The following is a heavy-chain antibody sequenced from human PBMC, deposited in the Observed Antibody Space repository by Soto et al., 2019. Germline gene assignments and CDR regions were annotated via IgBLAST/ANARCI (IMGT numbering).Heavy chain of an antibody. D-gene: IGHD4-4*01. Sequence: GGSLRLSCAASGFTFSSYWMSWVRQAPGKGLEWVANIKQDGSEKYYVDSVKGRFTISRDNAKNSLYLQMNSLRAEDTAVYYCARDDYSNYGYNWFDPWGQGTLVTVSS. CDR3: ARDDYSNYGYNWFDP. J-gene: IGHJ5*02. CDR1: GFTFSSYW. V-gene: IGHV3-7*05. CDR2: IKQDGSEK.